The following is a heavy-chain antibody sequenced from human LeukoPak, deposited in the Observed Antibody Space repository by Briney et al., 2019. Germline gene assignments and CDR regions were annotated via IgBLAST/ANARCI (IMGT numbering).Heavy chain of an antibody. V-gene: IGHV1-18*01. CDR1: GYTFTSYG. CDR2: ISGYNGNT. CDR3: ARGGWYYYDSSGYYLIDN. Sequence: ASVKVSCKASGYTFTSYGISWVRQAPGQGLEWMGWISGYNGNTKYAQKFKARVTLTTDTSTSTAYMELWSLRSDDTALYYCARGGWYYYDSSGYYLIDNWGQGTLVTVSS. D-gene: IGHD3-22*01. J-gene: IGHJ4*02.